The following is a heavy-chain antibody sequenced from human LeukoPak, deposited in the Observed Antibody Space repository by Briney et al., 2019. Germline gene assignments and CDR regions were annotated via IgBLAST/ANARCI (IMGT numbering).Heavy chain of an antibody. CDR3: ARQGRHIAAAGHWYFDL. V-gene: IGHV4-61*08. CDR2: IYYSGST. Sequence: PSETLPLTCSVSGVSITSGGYYWSWIRQPPGKGLEWIGYIYYSGSTNYNPSLKSRVTISVDTSKNQFSLKVSSVTAADTAVYYRARQGRHIAAAGHWYFDLWGRGTLVTVSS. CDR1: GVSITSGGYY. J-gene: IGHJ2*01. D-gene: IGHD6-13*01.